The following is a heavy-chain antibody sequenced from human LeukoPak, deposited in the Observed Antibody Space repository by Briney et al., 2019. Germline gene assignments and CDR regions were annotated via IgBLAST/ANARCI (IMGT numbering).Heavy chain of an antibody. V-gene: IGHV3-74*01. CDR3: AKDRIYSNYFDY. CDR2: INSDGSST. J-gene: IGHJ4*02. Sequence: GGSLRLSCAASGFTFSSYWMHWVRQAPGKGLVWVSRINSDGSSTNYADSVKGRFTISRDNAKNTLYLQMNSLRAEDTAVYYCAKDRIYSNYFDYWGQGTLVTVSS. D-gene: IGHD4-11*01. CDR1: GFTFSSYW.